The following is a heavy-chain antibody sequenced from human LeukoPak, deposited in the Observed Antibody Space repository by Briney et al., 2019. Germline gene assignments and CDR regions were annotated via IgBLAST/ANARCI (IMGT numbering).Heavy chain of an antibody. CDR3: ARESPAYYDSSGYYNDDAFDI. CDR2: IYYSGST. Sequence: SETLSLTCTVSGGSISSGDYYWSWIRQPPGKGLEWIGYIYYSGSTYYNPSLKSRVTISVDASKNQFSLKLSSVTAADTAVYYCARESPAYYDSSGYYNDDAFDIWGQGTMVTVSS. V-gene: IGHV4-30-4*01. D-gene: IGHD3-22*01. CDR1: GGSISSGDYY. J-gene: IGHJ3*02.